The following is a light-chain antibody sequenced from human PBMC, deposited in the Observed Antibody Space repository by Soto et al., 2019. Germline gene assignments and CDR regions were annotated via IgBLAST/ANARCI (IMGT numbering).Light chain of an antibody. V-gene: IGKV3-15*01. CDR3: QQYNNWPPIT. CDR2: GAS. Sequence: IVMTQSPSPMSLAVGERAPLSCRASQSVSTNLAWFQQKPGQAPRLLIYGASTRATGIPASFSGSGSGTEFTLTISCLQSEDFALYYCQQYNNWPPITLCPGTPLAI. J-gene: IGKJ5*01. CDR1: QSVSTN.